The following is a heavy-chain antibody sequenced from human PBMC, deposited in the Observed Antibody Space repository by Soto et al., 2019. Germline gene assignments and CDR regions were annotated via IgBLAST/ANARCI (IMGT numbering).Heavy chain of an antibody. Sequence: QLQLQESGPGLVKSSETLSLTCTVSGDSIGSSSYYWGWIRQPPGKGLEWIGNIYYSGNTYHNPSLKTRATISIDTSKNQFSLKLSSVTAADTAVYYCARGRGITATGTSWFDPWGQGALVTVSS. J-gene: IGHJ5*02. CDR2: IYYSGNT. CDR3: ARGRGITATGTSWFDP. CDR1: GDSIGSSSYY. D-gene: IGHD6-13*01. V-gene: IGHV4-39*01.